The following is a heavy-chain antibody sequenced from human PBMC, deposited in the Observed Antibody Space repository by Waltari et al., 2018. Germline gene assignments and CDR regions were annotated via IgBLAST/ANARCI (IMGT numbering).Heavy chain of an antibody. J-gene: IGHJ3*02. V-gene: IGHV3-53*01. CDR3: AVNYYDSSGYPDDAFDI. D-gene: IGHD3-22*01. CDR2: IYSGGST. CDR1: GFTVSSNY. Sequence: VQLVESGGGLIQPGGSLRLSCAASGFTVSSNYMSWVRQAPGKGLEWVSVIYSGGSTYYADSVKGRFTIARDNSKNTLYLQMNSLRAEDTAVYYCAVNYYDSSGYPDDAFDIWGQGTMVTVSS.